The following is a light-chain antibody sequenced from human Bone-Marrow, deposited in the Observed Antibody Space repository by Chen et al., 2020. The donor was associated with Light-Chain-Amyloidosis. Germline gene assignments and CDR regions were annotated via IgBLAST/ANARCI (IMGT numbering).Light chain of an antibody. CDR2: QDT. CDR3: QAWDTSVV. J-gene: IGLJ2*01. CDR1: KLGDKY. Sequence: SYELTQPPSVSVSPGQTASITCSGDKLGDKYTSWYQQKPGQSPVLVIYQDTKRPSGIPERFSGSKSGNTATLTISETQAMDEADYYCQAWDTSVVFGGGTKLTVL. V-gene: IGLV3-1*01.